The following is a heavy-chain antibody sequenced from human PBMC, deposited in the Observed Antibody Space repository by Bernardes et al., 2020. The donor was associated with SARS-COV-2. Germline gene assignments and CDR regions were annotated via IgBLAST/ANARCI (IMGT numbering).Heavy chain of an antibody. CDR2: INQDGSEK. CDR3: ARMAGPYLY. J-gene: IGHJ4*02. Sequence: GGSLRLSCAASGFTFSSYWMTWVRQAPGKGLEWVANINQDGSEKNYVDSVKGRFTVSRDDAKNSLYLQLNSLTADDTAVYYCARMAGPYLYWGQGTLVTVSS. V-gene: IGHV3-7*03. CDR1: GFTFSSYW.